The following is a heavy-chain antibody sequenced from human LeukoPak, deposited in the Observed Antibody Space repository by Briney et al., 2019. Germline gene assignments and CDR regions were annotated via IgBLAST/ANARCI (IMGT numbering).Heavy chain of an antibody. D-gene: IGHD2-21*02. J-gene: IGHJ4*02. V-gene: IGHV1-69*05. CDR3: ARSPEMVTAIQFLLALDY. CDR1: GGTFSSYA. Sequence: SVKVSCKASGGTFSSYAISWVRQAPGQGLEWMGGIIPIFGTANYAQKFQGRVTITTDESTSTAYMELSSLRSEDTAVYYCARSPEMVTAIQFLLALDYWGQGTLVTVSS. CDR2: IIPIFGTA.